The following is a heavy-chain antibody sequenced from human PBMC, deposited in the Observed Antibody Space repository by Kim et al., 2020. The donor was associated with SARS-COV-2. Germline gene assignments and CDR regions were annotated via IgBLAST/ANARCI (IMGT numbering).Heavy chain of an antibody. J-gene: IGHJ4*02. D-gene: IGHD1-26*01. V-gene: IGHV1-46*01. CDR2: T. CDR3: TKYSGRNPFDY. Sequence: TNYAQKFQGRVTMTRDTATSTGYMELSSLRSEDTAVYYCTKYSGRNPFDYWGQGTLVTVSS.